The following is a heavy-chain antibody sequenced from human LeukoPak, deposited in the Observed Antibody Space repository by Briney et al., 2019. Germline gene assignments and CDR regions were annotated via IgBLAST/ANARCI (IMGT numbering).Heavy chain of an antibody. CDR1: GINFRSSG. D-gene: IGHD6-13*01. Sequence: GGSLRLSCAASGINFRSSGMHWVRQAPGKGLEWVTFIQNDGTDKSYAASVQDRFTISRDNSKNTVYLHMNSLRADDTALYYCAREGGRAAPGRFDYWGQGTLVTVSS. CDR3: AREGGRAAPGRFDY. V-gene: IGHV3-30*02. CDR2: IQNDGTDK. J-gene: IGHJ4*02.